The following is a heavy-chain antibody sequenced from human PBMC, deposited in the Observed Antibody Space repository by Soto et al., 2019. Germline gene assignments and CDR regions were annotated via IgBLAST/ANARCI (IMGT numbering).Heavy chain of an antibody. V-gene: IGHV1-69*12. CDR1: GGTFSSYA. CDR2: IIPIFATA. D-gene: IGHD3-16*01. CDR3: APCLLGVKYYYGMDV. Sequence: QVQLVQSGAEVKKPGSSVKVSCKASGGTFSSYAINWVRQAPGQGLEWMGGIIPIFATADYEQKFQGRVTITADESTSTAYMELSSLRSEDTAVYYCAPCLLGVKYYYGMDVWGQGNTVTVSS. J-gene: IGHJ6*02.